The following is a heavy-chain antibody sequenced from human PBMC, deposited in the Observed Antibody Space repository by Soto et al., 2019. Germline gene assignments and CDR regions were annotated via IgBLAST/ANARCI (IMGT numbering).Heavy chain of an antibody. V-gene: IGHV4-61*01. CDR3: AREYSSSVLFDY. CDR2: IYYSGST. D-gene: IGHD6-6*01. CDR1: GGSVSSGSYY. J-gene: IGHJ4*02. Sequence: SETLSLTCTVSGGSVSSGSYYWSWIRQPPGKGLEWIGYIYYSGSTNYNPSLKSRVTISVDTSKNQFSLKLSSVTAADTAVYYCAREYSSSVLFDYWGQGTLVTVSS.